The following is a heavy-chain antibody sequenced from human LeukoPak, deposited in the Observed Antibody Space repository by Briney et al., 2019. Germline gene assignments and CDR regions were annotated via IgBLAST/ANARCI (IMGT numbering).Heavy chain of an antibody. CDR1: GFTFNGSA. J-gene: IGHJ5*02. Sequence: PGGSLRLSCAASGFTFNGSAMHWVRQASGKGLEWVGRIRSKANNYATAYAAPVKGRFTISRDDSKSTAYLQMNSLKTEDTAVYYCTSLGGYNYGPPWGQGTLVTVSS. CDR3: TSLGGYNYGPP. D-gene: IGHD5-18*01. CDR2: IRSKANNYAT. V-gene: IGHV3-73*01.